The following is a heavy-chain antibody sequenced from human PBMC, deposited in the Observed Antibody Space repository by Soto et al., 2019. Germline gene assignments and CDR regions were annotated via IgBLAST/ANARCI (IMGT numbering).Heavy chain of an antibody. Sequence: ASVKVSCKASGYTFTGYYIHWVRQAPGQGLEWMGWINPNSGGTNYAQKFQGWVTMTRDTSISTAYMELSRLRSDDTAVYYCARDHIAANYYYYGMDVWGQGTTVTVSS. CDR2: INPNSGGT. V-gene: IGHV1-2*04. CDR1: GYTFTGYY. J-gene: IGHJ6*02. CDR3: ARDHIAANYYYYGMDV. D-gene: IGHD6-25*01.